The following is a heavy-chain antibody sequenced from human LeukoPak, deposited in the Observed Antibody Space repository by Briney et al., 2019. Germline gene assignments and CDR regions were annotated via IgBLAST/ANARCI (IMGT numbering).Heavy chain of an antibody. D-gene: IGHD3-10*01. V-gene: IGHV1-24*01. CDR1: GYALTEIS. J-gene: IGHJ1*01. CDR2: FDPEDGET. Sequence: ASVKVSCQVSGYALTEISMHWVRQTTGKGFEWMGGFDPEDGETIYAQKFQGRVSMTEDTSTDTAYMELSSLTSDDTAVYYCATEPLKHYGSGISYLDFWGQGTLITVSS. CDR3: ATEPLKHYGSGISYLDF.